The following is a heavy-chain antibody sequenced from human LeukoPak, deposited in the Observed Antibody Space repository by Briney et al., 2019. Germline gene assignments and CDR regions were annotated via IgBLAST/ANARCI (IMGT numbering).Heavy chain of an antibody. J-gene: IGHJ3*02. Sequence: PGGSLRLSCAASGFTFSSYGMHWVRQAPGKGLEWVAVIWYDGSNKYYADSVKGRFTIARDNSKNTLYLQMNSLRAEDTAVYYCARDLPPDAFDIWGQGTMVTVSS. CDR3: ARDLPPDAFDI. V-gene: IGHV3-33*01. CDR1: GFTFSSYG. CDR2: IWYDGSNK.